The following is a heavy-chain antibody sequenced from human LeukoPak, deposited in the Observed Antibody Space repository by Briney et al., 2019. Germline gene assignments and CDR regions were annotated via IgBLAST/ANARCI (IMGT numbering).Heavy chain of an antibody. J-gene: IGHJ4*02. CDR1: GFTFSSYG. CDR2: ISYDGSNK. V-gene: IGHV3-30*18. D-gene: IGHD3-9*01. CDR3: AKGSRVLSPYYDILTGYSDY. Sequence: PGRSLRLSCAASGFTFSSYGMHWVRQAPGKGLEWVAVISYDGSNKYYADSVKGRFTISRDNSKNTLYLQMNSLRAEDTAVYYCAKGSRVLSPYYDILTGYSDYWGQGTLVTVSS.